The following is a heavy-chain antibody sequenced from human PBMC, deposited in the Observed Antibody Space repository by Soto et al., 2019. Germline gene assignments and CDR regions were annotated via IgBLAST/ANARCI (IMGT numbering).Heavy chain of an antibody. Sequence: QVQLQQWDAGLLKPSETLSLTCAVYGGSFSGYYWSWIRQPPGKGLEWIGEINHSGSTNYNPSLKSRVTISVDTSKNQFSLKLSSVTAADTAVYYCARVVFSEDPPTYYMDVWGKGTTVTVSS. D-gene: IGHD1-26*01. CDR1: GGSFSGYY. CDR2: INHSGST. CDR3: ARVVFSEDPPTYYMDV. J-gene: IGHJ6*03. V-gene: IGHV4-34*01.